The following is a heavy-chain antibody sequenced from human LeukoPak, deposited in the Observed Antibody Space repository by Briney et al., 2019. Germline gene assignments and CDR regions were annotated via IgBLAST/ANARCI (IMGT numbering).Heavy chain of an antibody. J-gene: IGHJ5*02. CDR1: GGTFSSYA. V-gene: IGHV1-69*04. CDR3: AREYSSGWYWFDP. CDR2: IIPIFGIA. D-gene: IGHD6-19*01. Sequence: GSSVKVSCKASGGTFSSYAISWVRQAPGQGLEWMGRIIPIFGIANCAQKFQGRVTITADKSTSTAYMELSSLRSEDTAVYYCAREYSSGWYWFDPWGQGTLVTVSS.